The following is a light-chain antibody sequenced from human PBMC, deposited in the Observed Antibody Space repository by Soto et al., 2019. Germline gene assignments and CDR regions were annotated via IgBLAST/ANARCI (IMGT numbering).Light chain of an antibody. Sequence: IQLPPTPSSLAASVEGGDTITCRASQGIRNDLGWYQQKPGKAPKLLIYGATNLHTGVPSRFSGSGSGTDFTLTISSLQPEDFATYYCLQDHNYPWTFGQGTKVDIK. CDR2: GAT. CDR3: LQDHNYPWT. J-gene: IGKJ1*01. V-gene: IGKV1-6*01. CDR1: QGIRND.